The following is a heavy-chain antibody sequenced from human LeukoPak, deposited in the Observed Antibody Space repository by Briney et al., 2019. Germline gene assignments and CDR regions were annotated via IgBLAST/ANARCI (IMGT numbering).Heavy chain of an antibody. CDR1: GFTFSSYA. CDR3: ARGHQQLVPPNFDY. Sequence: PGGSLRLSCAASGFTFSSYAMHWVRQAPGKGLEWVAVISYDGSNKYYADSVKGRFTISRDNSKNTLYLQMNSLRAEDTAVYYCARGHQQLVPPNFDYWGQGTLVTVSS. D-gene: IGHD6-13*01. V-gene: IGHV3-30-3*01. J-gene: IGHJ4*02. CDR2: ISYDGSNK.